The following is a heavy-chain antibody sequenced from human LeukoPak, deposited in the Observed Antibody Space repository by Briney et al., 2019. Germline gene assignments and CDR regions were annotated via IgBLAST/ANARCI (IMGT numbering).Heavy chain of an antibody. J-gene: IGHJ4*02. Sequence: PGGSLRLSRAASGFTFSSYGMHWVRQAPGKGRRGGAFIRYDGSNKYYADSVKGRFTISRDNSKNTLYLQMNSLRAEDTAVYYCVKEALVISSTSCPDYWGQGTLVTVSS. CDR2: IRYDGSNK. CDR1: GFTFSSYG. D-gene: IGHD2-2*01. CDR3: VKEALVISSTSCPDY. V-gene: IGHV3-30*02.